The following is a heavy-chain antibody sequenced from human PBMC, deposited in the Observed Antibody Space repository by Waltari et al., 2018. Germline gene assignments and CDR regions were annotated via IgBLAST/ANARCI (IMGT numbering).Heavy chain of an antibody. D-gene: IGHD6-19*01. CDR1: GGSISSSSYY. V-gene: IGHV4-39*07. Sequence: QLQLQESGPGLVKPSETLSLTCTVSGGSISSSSYYWGWIRQPPGKGLEWIGSIYYSGSTYYNPSLKSRVTISVDTSKNQFSLKLSSVTAADTAVYYCARGIAVAGTGYFDYWGQGTLVTVSS. CDR3: ARGIAVAGTGYFDY. J-gene: IGHJ4*02. CDR2: IYYSGST.